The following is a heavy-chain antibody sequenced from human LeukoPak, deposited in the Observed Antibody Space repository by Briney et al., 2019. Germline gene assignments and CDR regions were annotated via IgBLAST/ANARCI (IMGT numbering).Heavy chain of an antibody. CDR2: ISGSGGST. CDR1: GFTFSSYV. J-gene: IGHJ6*02. V-gene: IGHV3-23*01. Sequence: GGSLRLSCAASGFTFSSYVMRWVRQARGKGVEWVSAISGSGGSTYYADSVKGRFTISRDNSKNQLYLQINSLRAEDTAVYYCSKDSYSSSSGYYYYGIDLWAQGTTVTVSS. D-gene: IGHD6-6*01. CDR3: SKDSYSSSSGYYYYGIDL.